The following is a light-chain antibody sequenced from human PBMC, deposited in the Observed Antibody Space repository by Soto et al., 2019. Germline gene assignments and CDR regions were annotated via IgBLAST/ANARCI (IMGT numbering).Light chain of an antibody. Sequence: QSVLTQPPSVSAAPGQKGTISCSGSSSNIGNNYVSWYQQLPGTAPKLLIYDNNKRPSGIPDRFSGSKSGTSATLGITGLQTGDEADYYCGTWDSSLRGVVFGGGTKLTVL. CDR1: SSNIGNNY. J-gene: IGLJ2*01. CDR3: GTWDSSLRGVV. V-gene: IGLV1-51*01. CDR2: DNN.